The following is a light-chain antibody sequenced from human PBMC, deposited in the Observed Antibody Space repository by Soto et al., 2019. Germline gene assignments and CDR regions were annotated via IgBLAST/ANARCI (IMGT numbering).Light chain of an antibody. J-gene: IGLJ3*02. CDR1: SSDVGGYNY. CDR2: DVS. Sequence: QSALTQPASVSGSPGQSITISCTGTSSDVGGYNYVSWYQQHPGKYPKLMIYDVSNRPSGVSNRFSGSKSGNTASLTISGLQAEDEADYYCSSYTSSSTLEFGGGTKLTVL. CDR3: SSYTSSSTLE. V-gene: IGLV2-14*01.